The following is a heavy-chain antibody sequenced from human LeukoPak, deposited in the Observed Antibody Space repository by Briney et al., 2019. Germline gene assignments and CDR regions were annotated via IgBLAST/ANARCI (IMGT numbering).Heavy chain of an antibody. CDR1: GGTFSSYA. CDR2: IIPIFGTA. Sequence: SVKVSCKASGGTFSSYAISWVRQAPGQGLEWMGGIIPIFGTANYAQKFQGRVTITTDESTSTAYMELSSLRSEDTAVYYCASTSHPRYYYYYIDVWGKGTTVTVSS. CDR3: ASTSHPRYYYYYIDV. J-gene: IGHJ6*03. V-gene: IGHV1-69*05.